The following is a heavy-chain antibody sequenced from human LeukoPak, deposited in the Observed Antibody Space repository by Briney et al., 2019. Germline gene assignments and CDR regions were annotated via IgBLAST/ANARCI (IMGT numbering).Heavy chain of an antibody. Sequence: GGSLRLSCAASGFIVSSNYMSWVRQAPGKGLEWVSVIYSGGNTYYADSVKGRFTISRDNSKNTVYLQMNSLRVEDTAVYYCAXESLGADYFDYWGQGTLVTVSS. D-gene: IGHD1-26*01. V-gene: IGHV3-53*01. CDR3: AXESLGADYFDY. CDR2: IYSGGNT. CDR1: GFIVSSNY. J-gene: IGHJ4*02.